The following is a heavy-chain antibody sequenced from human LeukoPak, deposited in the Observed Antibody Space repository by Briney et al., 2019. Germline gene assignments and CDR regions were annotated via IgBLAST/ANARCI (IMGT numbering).Heavy chain of an antibody. CDR1: GFTFNNHE. CDR2: ISSSSSYI. J-gene: IGHJ4*02. Sequence: PGGSLRLSCAASGFTFNNHEMNWVRQAPGKGLEWVSSISSSSSYIYYADSVKGRFTISRDNAKNSLYLQMNSLRAEDTAVYYCARWDDTYSYGSFSDFDYWGQGTLVTVSS. V-gene: IGHV3-21*01. CDR3: ARWDDTYSYGSFSDFDY. D-gene: IGHD5-18*01.